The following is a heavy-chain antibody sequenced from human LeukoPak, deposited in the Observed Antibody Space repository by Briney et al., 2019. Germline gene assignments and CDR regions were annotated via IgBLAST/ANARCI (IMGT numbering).Heavy chain of an antibody. CDR3: ARIEYSGYDYVDY. Sequence: PGGSLRLSCVASGFSFTDYSITWVRQAPGRGLEWVAAISSSSYIYYADSVKGRFTISRDNAKNSLYLQMNSLRAEDTAVYYCARIEYSGYDYVDYWGQGTLVTVSS. J-gene: IGHJ4*02. CDR1: GFSFTDYS. D-gene: IGHD5-12*01. CDR2: ISSSSYI. V-gene: IGHV3-21*01.